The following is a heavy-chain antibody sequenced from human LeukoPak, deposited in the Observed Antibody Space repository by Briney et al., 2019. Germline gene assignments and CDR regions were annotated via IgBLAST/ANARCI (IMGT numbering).Heavy chain of an antibody. CDR3: ATPLDWSSTSAFDY. V-gene: IGHV3-23*01. CDR1: GFTFSSYA. CDR2: ISGSGGST. D-gene: IGHD2-2*01. J-gene: IGHJ4*02. Sequence: PGGSLRLSCAASGFTFSSYAMSWVRQAPGKGLEWVSAISGSGGSTYYADSVKGRFTISRDNSKNTLYLQMNSLRAEDTAVYYCATPLDWSSTSAFDYWGQGTLVTVSS.